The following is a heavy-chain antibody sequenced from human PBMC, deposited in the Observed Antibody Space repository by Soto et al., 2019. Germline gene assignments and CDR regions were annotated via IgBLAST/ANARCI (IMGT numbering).Heavy chain of an antibody. CDR3: ARDVAAADY. V-gene: IGHV1-3*01. CDR1: GYTFTSYA. CDR2: INAGNGNT. D-gene: IGHD6-13*01. Sequence: GASVKVSCTASGYTFTSYAMHWVRQAPGQRLEWMGWINAGNGNTKHSQKLQGRVTITTDTSASTAYMELSSLRSEDTAVYYCARDVAAADYWGQGTLVTVSS. J-gene: IGHJ4*02.